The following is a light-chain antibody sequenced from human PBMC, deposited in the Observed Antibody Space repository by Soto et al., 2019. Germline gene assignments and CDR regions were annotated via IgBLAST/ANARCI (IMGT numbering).Light chain of an antibody. V-gene: IGKV3-20*01. CDR3: QQFSSYPLT. Sequence: EIVLTPSPGTLSLSPGERATLSCRTSQSVSNNYLAWYQQKPGQAPRLLIYGASSRATGIPDRFSGSGSGTDFTLSISRLEPEDFAVYYCQQFSSYPLTFGGGTKVDIK. CDR2: GAS. CDR1: QSVSNNY. J-gene: IGKJ4*01.